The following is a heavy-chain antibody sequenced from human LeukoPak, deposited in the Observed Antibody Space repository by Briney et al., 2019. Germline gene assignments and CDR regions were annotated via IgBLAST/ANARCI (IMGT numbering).Heavy chain of an antibody. V-gene: IGHV4-59*01. CDR1: GGSISSYY. CDR3: ARRARDYYGSGSYYNAYFDY. D-gene: IGHD3-10*01. CDR2: IYYSGST. Sequence: SGTLSLTCTVSGGSISSYYWSWIRQPPGKGLEWIGYIYYSGSTNYNPSLKSRVTISVDTSKNQFSLKLSSVTAADTAVYYCARRARDYYGSGSYYNAYFDYWGQGTLVTVSS. J-gene: IGHJ4*02.